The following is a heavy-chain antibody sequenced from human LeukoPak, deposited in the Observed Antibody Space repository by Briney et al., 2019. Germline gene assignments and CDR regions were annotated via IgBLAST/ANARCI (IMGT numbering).Heavy chain of an antibody. J-gene: IGHJ4*02. Sequence: PSETLSLTCTVSGGSISSYYWSWIRQPAGKGLEWIGRIYTSGSTNYNPSLKSRVTMSVDASKNQFSLKLSSVTAADTAVYYCAGSGYLEGFDYWGQGTLVTVSS. D-gene: IGHD5-18*01. CDR3: AGSGYLEGFDY. CDR1: GGSISSYY. CDR2: IYTSGST. V-gene: IGHV4-4*07.